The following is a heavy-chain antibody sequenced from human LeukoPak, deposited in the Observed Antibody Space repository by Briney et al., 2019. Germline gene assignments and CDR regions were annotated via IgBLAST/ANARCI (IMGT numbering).Heavy chain of an antibody. V-gene: IGHV4-4*02. CDR3: AKESGRGTFDV. D-gene: IGHD3-10*01. Sequence: PSETLSLTCAVSGASISATNWWTWVRLPPGKGLEWVGEVSHSETTNYSPSLRGRLRLSVDWATNQISLRLTSVTAADTAVYYCAKESGRGTFDVWGQGTMVTVSS. J-gene: IGHJ3*01. CDR2: VSHSETT. CDR1: GASISATNW.